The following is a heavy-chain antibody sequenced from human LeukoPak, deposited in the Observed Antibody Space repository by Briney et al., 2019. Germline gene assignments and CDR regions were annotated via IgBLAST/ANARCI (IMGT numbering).Heavy chain of an antibody. CDR1: GGSISSSSYY. CDR3: ARHMEEPWEPDAFDI. CDR2: IYYSGST. J-gene: IGHJ3*02. Sequence: SETLSLTCTVSGGSISSSSYYWGWIRQPPGKGLEWIGSIYYSGSTYYNPSLKSRVTISVDTSKNQFSLKLSSVTAADTAVYYCARHMEEPWEPDAFDIWGQGTMVTVSS. V-gene: IGHV4-39*01. D-gene: IGHD1-26*01.